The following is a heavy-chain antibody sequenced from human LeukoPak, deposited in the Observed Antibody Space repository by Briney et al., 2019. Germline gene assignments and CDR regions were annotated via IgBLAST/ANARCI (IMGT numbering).Heavy chain of an antibody. V-gene: IGHV3-7*01. CDR2: IKQDGSEK. CDR1: GFTFSNYW. Sequence: GGSLRLSCEASGFTFSNYWMSWVRQAPGKGLEWVANIKQDGSEKYYVDSVEGRFTISRDNAKNSLYLQMNSLRAEDTAVYCCARDFFGSARFYRSDPFDYWGQGTLVSVSS. CDR3: ARDFFGSARFYRSDPFDY. D-gene: IGHD3-10*01. J-gene: IGHJ4*02.